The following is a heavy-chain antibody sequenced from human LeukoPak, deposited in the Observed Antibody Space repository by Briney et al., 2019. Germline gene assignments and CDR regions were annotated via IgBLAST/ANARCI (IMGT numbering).Heavy chain of an antibody. CDR3: ARGLSYRGTDMDV. J-gene: IGHJ6*03. CDR2: INHSGST. V-gene: IGHV4-34*01. D-gene: IGHD2-21*01. CDR1: GGSFSGYY. Sequence: SETLSLTCAVYGGSFSGYYWSWIRQPPGKELEWIGEINHSGSTNYNPSLKSRVTISVDTSKNQFSLKLSSVTAADTAVYYCARGLSYRGTDMDVWGKGTTVTVSS.